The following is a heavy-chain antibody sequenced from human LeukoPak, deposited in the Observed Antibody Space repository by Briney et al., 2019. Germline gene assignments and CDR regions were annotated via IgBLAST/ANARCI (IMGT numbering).Heavy chain of an antibody. CDR3: ARASIRLWSDY. D-gene: IGHD3-10*01. V-gene: IGHV3-23*01. J-gene: IGHJ4*02. CDR1: GFTFSSYA. Sequence: GGSLRLSCAASGFTFSSYAMSWVRQAPGKGLEWVSVISGSGASTFYADSVKGRFSISRDNSKNTLYLQMNSLRAEDTAVYYCARASIRLWSDYWGQGTLVTVSS. CDR2: ISGSGAST.